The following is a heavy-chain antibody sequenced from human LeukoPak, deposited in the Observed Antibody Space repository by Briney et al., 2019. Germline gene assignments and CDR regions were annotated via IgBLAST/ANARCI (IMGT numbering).Heavy chain of an antibody. CDR2: INPNSGGT. CDR3: ARDHLYGDYGGGFDP. V-gene: IGHV1-2*02. CDR1: GYTFTGYY. J-gene: IGHJ5*02. D-gene: IGHD4-17*01. Sequence: GASVKVSCTASGYTFTGYYMHWVRQAPGQGLEWMGWINPNSGGTNYAQKFQGRVTMTRDTSISTAYMELSRLRSDDTAVYYCARDHLYGDYGGGFDPWGQGTLVTVSS.